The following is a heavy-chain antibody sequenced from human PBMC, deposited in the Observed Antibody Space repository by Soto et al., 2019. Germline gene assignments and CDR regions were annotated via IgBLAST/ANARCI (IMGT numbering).Heavy chain of an antibody. D-gene: IGHD3-3*01. CDR1: GYTFTSYD. V-gene: IGHV1-8*01. J-gene: IGHJ3*02. Sequence: ASVKVSCKASGYTFTSYDINWVRQATGQGLEWMGWMNPNSGNTGYAQKFQGRVTMTRNTSISTAYMELSSLRSEDTAVYDCARFKVLRFLEWLPDFDAFDIWGQGTMVTVSS. CDR2: MNPNSGNT. CDR3: ARFKVLRFLEWLPDFDAFDI.